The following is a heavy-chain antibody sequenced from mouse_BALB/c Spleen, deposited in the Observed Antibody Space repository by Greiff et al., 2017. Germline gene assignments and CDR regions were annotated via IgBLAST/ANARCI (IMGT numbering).Heavy chain of an antibody. CDR3: AIDGYYGSSCLDY. CDR2: IRNKANGYTT. V-gene: IGHV7-3*02. D-gene: IGHD1-1*01. Sequence: EVKLMESGGGLVQPGGSLRLSCATSGFTFTDYYMSWVRQPPGKALEWLGFIRNKANGYTTEYSASVKGRFTISKDNSQSILYLQMNTLRAEDSATYYCAIDGYYGSSCLDYWGQGTTLTVSS. J-gene: IGHJ2*01. CDR1: GFTFTDYY.